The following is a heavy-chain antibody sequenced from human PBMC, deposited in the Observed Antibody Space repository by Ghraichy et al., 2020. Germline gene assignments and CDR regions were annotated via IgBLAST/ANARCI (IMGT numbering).Heavy chain of an antibody. CDR3: ARGGVATFDY. CDR1: GGSFSGYY. CDR2: INHSGST. V-gene: IGHV4-34*01. J-gene: IGHJ4*02. D-gene: IGHD5-12*01. Sequence: SETLSLTCAVYGGSFSGYYWSWIRQPPGKGLEWIGEINHSGSTNYNPSLKSRVTISVDTSKNQFSLKLSSVTAADTAVYYCARGGVATFDYWGQGTLVTVSS.